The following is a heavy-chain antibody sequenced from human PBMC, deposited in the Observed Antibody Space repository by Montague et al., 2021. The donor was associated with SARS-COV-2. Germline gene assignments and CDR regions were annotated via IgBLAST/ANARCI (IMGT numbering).Heavy chain of an antibody. CDR3: ARFPTSYYYDSKAAPATPDAFDI. Sequence: SETLSLTCTVSGGPISSSSYYWGWIRQPPGKGLEWIGSIYYSGSTYYNPSLKSRVTISVDTSKNQFSLKLSSVTAADTAVYFCARFPTSYYYDSKAAPATPDAFDIWGQETMVTVSS. CDR2: IYYSGST. CDR1: GGPISSSSYY. J-gene: IGHJ3*02. V-gene: IGHV4-39*01. D-gene: IGHD3-22*01.